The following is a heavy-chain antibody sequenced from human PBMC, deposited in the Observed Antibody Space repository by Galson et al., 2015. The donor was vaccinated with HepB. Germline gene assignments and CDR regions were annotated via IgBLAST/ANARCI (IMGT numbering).Heavy chain of an antibody. V-gene: IGHV1-18*01. CDR3: ARELMVSAVARDWLDP. CDR2: IGARDDRT. CDR1: GYTFTRYG. Sequence: SVKVSCKASGYTFTRYGFAWVRQVPGQGLEWVGGIGARDDRTNYAQKFQGRLTLTTDTSASTDYMELRSLRSDDTAIYYCARELMVSAVARDWLDPWGQGTLVIVST. D-gene: IGHD1-14*01. J-gene: IGHJ5*02.